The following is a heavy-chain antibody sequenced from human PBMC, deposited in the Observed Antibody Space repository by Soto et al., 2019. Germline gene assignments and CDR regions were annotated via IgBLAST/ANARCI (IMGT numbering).Heavy chain of an antibody. CDR2: INHSGST. Sequence: SETLSLTCAVYGGSFSGYYWTWIRQPPGTGLEWIGEINHSGSTNYNPSLKSRVTISVDTSKNQFSLKLTSVTAADTAVYYCARDKITGRTFDYWGQGTPVTVSS. D-gene: IGHD2-8*02. J-gene: IGHJ4*02. V-gene: IGHV4-34*01. CDR3: ARDKITGRTFDY. CDR1: GGSFSGYY.